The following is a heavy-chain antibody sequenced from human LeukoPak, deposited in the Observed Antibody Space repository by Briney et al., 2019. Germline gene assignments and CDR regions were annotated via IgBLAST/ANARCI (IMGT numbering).Heavy chain of an antibody. V-gene: IGHV3-30*03. CDR2: ISYDGSNK. CDR3: TRRTSVLPFDY. CDR1: GFTFSSYG. Sequence: GRSLRLSCAASGFTFSSYGMHWVRQAPGKGLEWVAVISYDGSNKYYADSVKGRFTISRDNAKNTLYLQMNSLRAEDTAVYYCTRRTSVLPFDYWGQGTLVTVSS. D-gene: IGHD2-8*01. J-gene: IGHJ4*02.